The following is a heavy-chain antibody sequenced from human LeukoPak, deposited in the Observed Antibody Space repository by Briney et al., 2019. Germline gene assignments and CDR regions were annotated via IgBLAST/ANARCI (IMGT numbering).Heavy chain of an antibody. J-gene: IGHJ4*02. Sequence: PGGSLRLSCAASGFTFSSYSMNWVRQAPGKGLEWVSSISSSSSYIYYADSVKGRFTISRDNAKNSLYLQMNSLRAEDTAVYYCARGKRIAVAGTLVYWGQGTLVTVSS. D-gene: IGHD6-19*01. CDR2: ISSSSSYI. V-gene: IGHV3-21*01. CDR3: ARGKRIAVAGTLVY. CDR1: GFTFSSYS.